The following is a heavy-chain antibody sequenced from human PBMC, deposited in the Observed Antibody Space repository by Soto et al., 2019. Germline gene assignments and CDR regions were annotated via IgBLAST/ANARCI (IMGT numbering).Heavy chain of an antibody. J-gene: IGHJ5*02. CDR3: ARMGDRSGYSGCFDP. CDR2: IYSGGNT. V-gene: IGHV3-66*01. CDR1: GFTVSSNY. D-gene: IGHD3-22*01. Sequence: EVQLVESGGGLVQPGGSLRLSCAASGFTVSSNYMSWVRQAPGKGLEWVSVIYSGGNTYYTDSVKGRFTISRDNSKNTLYLQRSSLRVEDTAVYYCARMGDRSGYSGCFDPWGQGTLVTVSS.